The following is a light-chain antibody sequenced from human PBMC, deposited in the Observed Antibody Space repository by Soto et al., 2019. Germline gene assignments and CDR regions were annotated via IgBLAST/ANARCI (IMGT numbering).Light chain of an antibody. CDR1: SSDVGGYNY. V-gene: IGLV2-14*01. CDR3: SSYTSSSTWV. Sequence: QSVLTQPASVSGSPGQSITISCTGTSSDVGGYNYVSWYQQHPSKAPKLMIYEVSNRPSGVSNRFSGSKSGNTASLTISGLQAEDEADYHCSSYTSSSTWVFGGGTKLTVL. J-gene: IGLJ3*02. CDR2: EVS.